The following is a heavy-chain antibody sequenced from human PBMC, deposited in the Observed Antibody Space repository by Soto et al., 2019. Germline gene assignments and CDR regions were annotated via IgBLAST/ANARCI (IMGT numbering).Heavy chain of an antibody. Sequence: QITLKESGPTLVKPTQTLTLTCTFSGFSLSTSGVGVGWIRQPPGKALEWLALIYWDDDKRHSPSLKSRLTIPKATAKNQVVLTMTNMDPVDTATYYCAHSLIGYYYDSSGSNWFDPWGQGTLVAVSS. D-gene: IGHD3-22*01. CDR2: IYWDDDK. V-gene: IGHV2-5*02. J-gene: IGHJ5*02. CDR1: GFSLSTSGVG. CDR3: AHSLIGYYYDSSGSNWFDP.